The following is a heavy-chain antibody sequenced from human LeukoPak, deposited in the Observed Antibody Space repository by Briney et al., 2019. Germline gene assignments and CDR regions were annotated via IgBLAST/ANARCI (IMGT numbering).Heavy chain of an antibody. Sequence: SETLSLTCTVSGGSISSYYWSWIREPPGKGLEWIGYIYYSGSTNYNPSLKSRVTISVDTSKNQLSLKLSSVTAADAVVYYCARDHREPGTSDIWGQGTMVTVSS. CDR1: GGSISSYY. CDR3: ARDHREPGTSDI. CDR2: IYYSGST. V-gene: IGHV4-59*01. J-gene: IGHJ3*02. D-gene: IGHD1-14*01.